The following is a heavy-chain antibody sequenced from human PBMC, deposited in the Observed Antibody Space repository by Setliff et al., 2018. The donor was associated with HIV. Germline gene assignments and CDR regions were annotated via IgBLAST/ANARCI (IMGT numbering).Heavy chain of an antibody. CDR1: GYSFGDYW. Sequence: RGESLKISCRGFGYSFGDYWIGWVRQKPGQGLEWMGIIFPSDSDTRVNPSFQGQVTISADRSTYGAFLQWRSLKASDTGMYFCARHRVDTSMLVVKSPGAFDLWGQGTLVTVS. CDR3: ARHRVDTSMLVVKSPGAFDL. CDR2: IFPSDSDT. J-gene: IGHJ3*01. V-gene: IGHV5-51*01. D-gene: IGHD3-22*01.